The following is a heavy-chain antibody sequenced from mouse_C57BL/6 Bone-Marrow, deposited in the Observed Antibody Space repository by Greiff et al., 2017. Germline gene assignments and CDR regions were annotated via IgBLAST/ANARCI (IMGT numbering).Heavy chain of an antibody. D-gene: IGHD4-1*01. V-gene: IGHV3-8*01. CDR1: GYSITSDY. J-gene: IGHJ2*01. CDR2: ISYSGST. Sequence: EVKLQQSGPGLAKPSQTLSLTCSVPGYSITSDYWTWIRKFPGNKLEYMGYISYSGSTYYNPSLKSRISITRDTSKNQYSLQLTSVTTEDTATYYLARNWDGGDYFDYWGQGTTLTVSS. CDR3: ARNWDGGDYFDY.